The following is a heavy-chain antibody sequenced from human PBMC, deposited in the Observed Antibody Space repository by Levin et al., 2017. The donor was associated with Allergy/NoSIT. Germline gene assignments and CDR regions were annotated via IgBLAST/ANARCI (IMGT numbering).Heavy chain of an antibody. CDR1: GGTFSSYA. Sequence: MPGGSLRLSCKASGGTFSSYAISWVRQAPGQGLEWMGGIIPIFGTANYAQKFQGRVTITADESTSTAYMELSSLRSEDTAVYYCARGYSSSWPRGYNWFDPWGQGTLVTVSS. V-gene: IGHV1-69*01. J-gene: IGHJ5*02. D-gene: IGHD6-13*01. CDR2: IIPIFGTA. CDR3: ARGYSSSWPRGYNWFDP.